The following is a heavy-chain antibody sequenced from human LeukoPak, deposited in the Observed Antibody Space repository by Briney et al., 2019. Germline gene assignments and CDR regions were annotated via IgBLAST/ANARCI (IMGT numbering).Heavy chain of an antibody. CDR1: GFTFSRYA. J-gene: IGHJ4*02. D-gene: IGHD7-27*01. CDR3: ARGFLGTAYFDY. Sequence: GGSLRLSCVASGFTFSRYAMFWVRQAPGKGLDYVSAISGTGDSTYYANSVKGRFTISRDNSKNTLYLQMGSLRAEDMAVCYCARGFLGTAYFDYWGQGTLVTVSS. V-gene: IGHV3-64*01. CDR2: ISGTGDST.